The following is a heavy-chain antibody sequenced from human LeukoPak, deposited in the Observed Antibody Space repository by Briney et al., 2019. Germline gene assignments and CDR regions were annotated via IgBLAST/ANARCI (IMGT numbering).Heavy chain of an antibody. CDR3: ARVRAGPRTFDY. CDR2: IYYSGST. CDR1: GASISSYY. D-gene: IGHD6-19*01. J-gene: IGHJ4*02. V-gene: IGHV4-59*01. Sequence: SETLSLTCTVSGASISSYYWSWIRQPPGKGLEWIGYIYYSGSTNYNPSLKSRVTISVETSKNQCSLKLSSVTGADTAVYYCARVRAGPRTFDYWGQGTLVTVSS.